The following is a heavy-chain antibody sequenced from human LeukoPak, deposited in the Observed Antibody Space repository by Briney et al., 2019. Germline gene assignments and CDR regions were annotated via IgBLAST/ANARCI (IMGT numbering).Heavy chain of an antibody. D-gene: IGHD4-11*01. CDR3: TVYRSPSVPFDY. J-gene: IGHJ4*02. Sequence: GGSLRLSCAASGFTFSSYAMSWVRQAPGKGLEWVSAISGSGGSTYYADSVKGRFTIPRDNSKNTLYLQMNSLRAEDTAVYYCTVYRSPSVPFDYWGQGTLVTVSS. V-gene: IGHV3-23*01. CDR1: GFTFSSYA. CDR2: ISGSGGST.